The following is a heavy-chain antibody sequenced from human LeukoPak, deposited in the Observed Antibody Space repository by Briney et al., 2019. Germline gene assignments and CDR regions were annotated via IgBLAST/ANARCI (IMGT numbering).Heavy chain of an antibody. Sequence: PSETLSLTCTVSGGSISSSSYYWGWIRQPPGKGLEWIGSIYYSGSTYYNPSLKSRVTISVDTSKNQFSLKLSSVTAADTAVYYCARDRRSGTHYFDYWAREPWSPSPQ. J-gene: IGHJ4*02. CDR2: IYYSGST. D-gene: IGHD1-1*01. CDR3: ARDRRSGTHYFDY. V-gene: IGHV4-39*07. CDR1: GGSISSSSYY.